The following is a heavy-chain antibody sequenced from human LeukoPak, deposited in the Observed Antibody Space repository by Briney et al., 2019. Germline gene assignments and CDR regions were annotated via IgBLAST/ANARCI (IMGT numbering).Heavy chain of an antibody. CDR2: IYYSGST. Sequence: SETLSLTCTVAGGSIRSYYWSWIRQPPGKGLEWIGYIYYSGSTYYNPSLKSRVTISVDTSKNQFSLKLSSVTAADTAVYYCARDYSSGYFDYWGQGTLVTVSS. CDR3: ARDYSSGYFDY. J-gene: IGHJ4*02. D-gene: IGHD5-18*01. V-gene: IGHV4-59*12. CDR1: GGSIRSYY.